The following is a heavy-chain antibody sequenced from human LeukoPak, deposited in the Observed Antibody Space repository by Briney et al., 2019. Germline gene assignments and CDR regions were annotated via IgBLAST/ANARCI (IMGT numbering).Heavy chain of an antibody. Sequence: ASVKVSCKASGYTFISSYMHWVRQAPGQGLEWMGWINCNSGDTNYAQKFQGRVTMTRDTSISTAYMELSRLRSDDTAVYYCARDGAFDIWGQGTMVTVSS. V-gene: IGHV1-2*02. CDR2: INCNSGDT. CDR1: GYTFISSY. CDR3: ARDGAFDI. J-gene: IGHJ3*02.